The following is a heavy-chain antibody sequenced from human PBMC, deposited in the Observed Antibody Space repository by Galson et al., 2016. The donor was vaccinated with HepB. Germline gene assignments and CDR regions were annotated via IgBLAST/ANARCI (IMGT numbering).Heavy chain of an antibody. D-gene: IGHD2-2*01. CDR2: IKQDGTEQ. CDR1: GFSFGDYW. V-gene: IGHV3-7*01. CDR3: CTASTSYYFYFDY. J-gene: IGHJ4*02. Sequence: SLRLSCAASGFSFGDYWMTWVRQAPGKGLEWVANIKQDGTEQYYVNSVKGRFTISRDNAKNSLYLQMNSLRAEETAVYYCCTASTSYYFYFDYWGQGTLVTVSS.